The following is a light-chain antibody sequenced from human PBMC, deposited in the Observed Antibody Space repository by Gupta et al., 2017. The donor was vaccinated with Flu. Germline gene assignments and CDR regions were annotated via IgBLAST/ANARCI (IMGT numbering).Light chain of an antibody. CDR1: QGISSN. V-gene: IGKV1-9*01. J-gene: IGKJ3*01. CDR2: SAS. Sequence: DRVTITCRASQGISSNLAWYQQKPGKAPKLLIYSASTLQSGVPSRFSGSGSGTEFTLTISSLQPEDFATYYCQQLNTYPPFTFGPGTKVDI. CDR3: QQLNTYPPFT.